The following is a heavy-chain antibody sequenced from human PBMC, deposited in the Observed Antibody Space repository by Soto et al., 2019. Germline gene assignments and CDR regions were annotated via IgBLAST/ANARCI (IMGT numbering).Heavy chain of an antibody. D-gene: IGHD2-15*01. CDR3: ARESRIK. V-gene: IGHV3-30-3*01. Sequence: QVQLVESGGGVVQPGRSLRLSCAASGFTFSSYAMHWVRQAPGKGLEWVAVISYDGSNKYYADSVKGRFTISRDNSKNTLYLQMNSLRAEDTAVYYCARESRIKWGQGTLVTVSS. CDR2: ISYDGSNK. J-gene: IGHJ4*02. CDR1: GFTFSSYA.